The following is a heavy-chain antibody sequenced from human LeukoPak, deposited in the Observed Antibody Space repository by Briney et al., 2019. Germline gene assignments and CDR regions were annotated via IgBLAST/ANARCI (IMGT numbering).Heavy chain of an antibody. CDR3: AKGAYYDL. V-gene: IGHV3-23*01. D-gene: IGHD3-22*01. CDR1: GFIFSSSG. J-gene: IGHJ4*02. CDR2: ISDNGGST. Sequence: PGGSLRLSCAASGFIFSSSGMSWVRQAPGKGLEWVSTISDNGGSTYYPDSVKGRFTISRDNSKNTLYLQMNGLRAEDTAVYYCAKGAYYDLWGQGTLVTVSS.